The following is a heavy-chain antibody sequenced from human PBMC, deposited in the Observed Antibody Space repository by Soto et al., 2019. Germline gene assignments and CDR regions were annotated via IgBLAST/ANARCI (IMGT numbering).Heavy chain of an antibody. CDR3: AHSSGWLLDY. CDR2: IYWDDNE. D-gene: IGHD3-22*01. Sequence: QITLKESGPTLVKPTQTLTLTCTFSGFSLGTSGVGVDWIRQPPGKALGWLALIYWDDNERYSPSLKSRLTVTKDTSKNQVVLTMTNVDPVDTATYYCAHSSGWLLDYWGQGTLVTVSS. CDR1: GFSLGTSGVG. J-gene: IGHJ4*02. V-gene: IGHV2-5*02.